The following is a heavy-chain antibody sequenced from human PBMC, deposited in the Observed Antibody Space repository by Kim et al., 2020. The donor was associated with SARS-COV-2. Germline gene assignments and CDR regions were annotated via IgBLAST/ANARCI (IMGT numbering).Heavy chain of an antibody. Sequence: GGSLRLSCAASGFTFSSYSMNWVRQAPVKGLEWVSSISSSSSYIYYADSVKGRFTISRDNAKNSLYLQMNSLRAEDTAVYYCARVVKMADSPWGQGTLVTVSS. CDR2: ISSSSSYI. V-gene: IGHV3-21*01. CDR3: ARVVKMADSP. CDR1: GFTFSSYS. D-gene: IGHD1-26*01. J-gene: IGHJ5*02.